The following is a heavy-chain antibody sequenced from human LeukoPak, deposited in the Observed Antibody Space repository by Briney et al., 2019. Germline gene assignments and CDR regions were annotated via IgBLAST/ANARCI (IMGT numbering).Heavy chain of an antibody. V-gene: IGHV3-21*01. CDR1: GFALKSYS. Sequence: GGSLRLSCAGSGFALKSYSLSWVRQAPGKGLEWVSSISSTSAYIYYADSVKGRFTIFRDNVDNVVYLQMNSLGAEDTAVYCARVAVSGPTGWFDSWGQGTLVIVSS. D-gene: IGHD2-8*02. J-gene: IGHJ5*01. CDR3: ARVAVSGPTGWFDS. CDR2: ISSTSAYI.